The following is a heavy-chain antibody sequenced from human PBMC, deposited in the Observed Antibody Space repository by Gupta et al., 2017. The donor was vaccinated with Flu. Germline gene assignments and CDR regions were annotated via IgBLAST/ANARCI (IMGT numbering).Heavy chain of an antibody. V-gene: IGHV3-23*04. CDR3: AKAECGGDCYADLTLDC. CDR1: GFSFNNYA. J-gene: IGHJ4*02. CDR2: ISADGNRQ. D-gene: IGHD2-21*02. Sequence: ERLVQSGGGLVSSGGSLRLSCAASGFSFNNYAMSWVRLAPGKGLEWVSTISADGNRQFYADSVRGRFVISRDNSKETLSLQMRDLEVEDTAVYYCAKAECGGDCYADLTLDCWGQGTLVTVSS.